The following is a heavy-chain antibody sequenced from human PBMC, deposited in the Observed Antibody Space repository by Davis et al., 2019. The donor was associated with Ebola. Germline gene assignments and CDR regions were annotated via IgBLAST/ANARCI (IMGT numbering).Heavy chain of an antibody. V-gene: IGHV3-23*01. Sequence: LSLTCAASGFTFPSYAMSWVRQAPGKGLEWVSSISGSGDGTYYADSVKGRFTISRDNSENTLYLRMNSLRAEDTAVYYCAKTAGWMATIVAYFENWGQGTLVTVSS. CDR2: ISGSGDGT. CDR3: AKTAGWMATIVAYFEN. CDR1: GFTFPSYA. D-gene: IGHD5-24*01. J-gene: IGHJ4*02.